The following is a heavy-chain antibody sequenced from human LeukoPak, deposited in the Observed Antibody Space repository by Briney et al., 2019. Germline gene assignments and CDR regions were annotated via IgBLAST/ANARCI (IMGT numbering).Heavy chain of an antibody. CDR2: IIPIFGTA. V-gene: IGHV1-69*13. CDR1: GGTFSSYA. CDR3: ARKLGYCSSTSCYGVNWFDP. Sequence: ASVKVSCKASGGTFSSYAISWVRQAPGQGLEWMGGIIPIFGTANYAQKFQGRVTITADESTSTAYMELSSLRSEDTAVYYCARKLGYCSSTSCYGVNWFDPGAREPWSPSPQ. D-gene: IGHD2-2*03. J-gene: IGHJ5*02.